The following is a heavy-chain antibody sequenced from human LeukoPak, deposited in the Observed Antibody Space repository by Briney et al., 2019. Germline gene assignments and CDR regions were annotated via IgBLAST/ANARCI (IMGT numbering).Heavy chain of an antibody. D-gene: IGHD3-3*01. V-gene: IGHV3-23*01. CDR1: GFTFSSYA. CDR3: AKDPTYDFWSGYDLYFDY. Sequence: GGSLRLSCSASGFTFSSYAMSWVRQAPGKGLEWVSAISGSGGSTYYADSVKGRFTISRDNSKNTLYLQMNSLRAEDTAVYYCAKDPTYDFWSGYDLYFDYWGQGTLVTVSS. CDR2: ISGSGGST. J-gene: IGHJ4*02.